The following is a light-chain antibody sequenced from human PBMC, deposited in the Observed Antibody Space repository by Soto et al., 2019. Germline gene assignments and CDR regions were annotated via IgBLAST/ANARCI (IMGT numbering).Light chain of an antibody. Sequence: QSVLTQPASVSGSPGQAITISCSGSSSDVGAHNFVSWYQHHPGKAPKLMIYEVSNRPSGVSNRFSGSKSGNTASLTISGLQPEDEADYYCNSYTSSNTYVFGSGTKVTAL. J-gene: IGLJ1*01. V-gene: IGLV2-14*01. CDR3: NSYTSSNTYV. CDR1: SSDVGAHNF. CDR2: EVS.